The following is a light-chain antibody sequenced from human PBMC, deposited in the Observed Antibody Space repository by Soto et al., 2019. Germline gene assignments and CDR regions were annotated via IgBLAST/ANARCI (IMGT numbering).Light chain of an antibody. V-gene: IGKV1-8*01. CDR3: KPSKSVPLT. CDR2: AAS. Sequence: AIRMTQSPSWLSASTRDRVTIPGRASQGISSYLAWYQQKPGKAPKLLIYAASTLRSGVPSRFSGSGYGTDFSLIISSLQPEDLATYYCKPSKSVPLTFGGGTKVDIK. CDR1: QGISSY. J-gene: IGKJ4*01.